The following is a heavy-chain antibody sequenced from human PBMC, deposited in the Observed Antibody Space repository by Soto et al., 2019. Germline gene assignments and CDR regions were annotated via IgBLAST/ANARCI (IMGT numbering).Heavy chain of an antibody. CDR1: EFTFNSYA. J-gene: IGHJ6*02. V-gene: IGHV3-23*01. Sequence: DVQLLESGGGLVQPGGSLRLSCAASEFTFNSYAMSWVRQAPGKGLEWVSGISGGGVSTYYADSVKGRFTISRDNSKNTLYLQMNSLRAEDTAVYYCAKDGLAGPEAYSYNGVDVWGQGTTVTVSS. CDR2: ISGGGVST. CDR3: AKDGLAGPEAYSYNGVDV. D-gene: IGHD3-3*02.